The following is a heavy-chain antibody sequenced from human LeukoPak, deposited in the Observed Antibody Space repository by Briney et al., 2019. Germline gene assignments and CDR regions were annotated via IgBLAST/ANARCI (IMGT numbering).Heavy chain of an antibody. D-gene: IGHD4-17*01. CDR3: AKGPTSTVTTGYFDY. Sequence: GGSLRLSCAASGFTFTSYAMNWVRQAPGKGLEWVSSISRGGDSTYYADSVKGRFTISRDNSKNTVFLQMNSLRAEDTALYYCAKGPTSTVTTGYFDYWGQGTLVTVSS. V-gene: IGHV3-23*01. CDR2: ISRGGDST. CDR1: GFTFTSYA. J-gene: IGHJ4*02.